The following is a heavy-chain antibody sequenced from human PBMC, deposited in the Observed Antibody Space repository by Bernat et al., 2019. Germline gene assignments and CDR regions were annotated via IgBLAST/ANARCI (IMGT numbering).Heavy chain of an antibody. D-gene: IGHD2-15*01. J-gene: IGHJ5*02. CDR3: ARGVVVAANYWFDP. CDR2: IGTGGDT. CDR1: GFTFRTHD. V-gene: IGHV3-13*01. Sequence: EVQLVESGGGLVQPGGSLRLSCVASGFTFRTHDMHWVRQVIGKGLEWVSTIGTGGDTYYPGSVKGRFTISRENAKDSLYLQMNSLTAGDTAVYYCARGVVVAANYWFDPWGQGTLVIVSS.